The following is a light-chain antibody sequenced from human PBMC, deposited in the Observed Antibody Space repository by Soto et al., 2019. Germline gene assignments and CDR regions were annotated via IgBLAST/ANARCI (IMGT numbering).Light chain of an antibody. CDR1: QSITSY. J-gene: IGKJ4*01. V-gene: IGKV3-11*01. CDR3: QQRSDWPLT. Sequence: EIVFTQSPATLSLSPGERATLSCRASQSITSYLAWYQQKPGQAPRLLVYDASTRATGIPARFSGSGSGTDFTPSISSLEPEDFAVYFCQQRSDWPLTSGGGTKVDIK. CDR2: DAS.